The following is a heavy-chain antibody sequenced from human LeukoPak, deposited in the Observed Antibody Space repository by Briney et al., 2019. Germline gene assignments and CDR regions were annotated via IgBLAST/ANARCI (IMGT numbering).Heavy chain of an antibody. V-gene: IGHV3-7*01. J-gene: IGHJ4*02. CDR1: GFTFRNYW. Sequence: GGSLRLSCAASGFTFRNYWMGWVRQAPGKGLEGVANTKPDGSAEYYADSVRGRFTTSRDNANNFLYLQMNRLRAEDTAVYYCARDGGLYTNFDYWGQGTLVTVSS. CDR3: ARDGGLYTNFDY. CDR2: TKPDGSAE. D-gene: IGHD3-16*01.